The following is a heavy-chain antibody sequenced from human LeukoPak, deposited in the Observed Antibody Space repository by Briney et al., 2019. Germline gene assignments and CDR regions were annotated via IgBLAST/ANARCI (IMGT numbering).Heavy chain of an antibody. CDR2: IYYSGST. D-gene: IGHD6-13*01. V-gene: IGHV4-30-4*01. Sequence: PSQTLSLTCTVSGGSISSGDYYWSWIRQPPGKGLEWIGYIYYSGSTYYNPSLKSRVTISVDTSKNQFSLKLSSVTAADTAVYYCARGRVAAAGRSGIDPWGQGTLVTVSS. CDR1: GGSISSGDYY. J-gene: IGHJ5*02. CDR3: ARGRVAAAGRSGIDP.